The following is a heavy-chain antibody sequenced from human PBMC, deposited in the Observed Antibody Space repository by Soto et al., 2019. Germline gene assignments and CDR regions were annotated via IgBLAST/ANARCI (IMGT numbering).Heavy chain of an antibody. CDR1: GFTFSSYA. CDR3: ARDRGYSFDY. CDR2: ISYDGSNK. V-gene: IGHV3-30-3*01. D-gene: IGHD5-18*01. Sequence: GGSLRLSCAASGFTFSSYAMHWVRQAPGKGLEWVAVISYDGSNKYYADSVKGRFTISRDNSKNTLYLQMNSLRAEDTAVYYCARDRGYSFDYWGQGTLVTVSS. J-gene: IGHJ4*02.